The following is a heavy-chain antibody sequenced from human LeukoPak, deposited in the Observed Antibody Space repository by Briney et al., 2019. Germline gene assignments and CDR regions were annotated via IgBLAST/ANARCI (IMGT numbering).Heavy chain of an antibody. Sequence: SETLSLTCTVSGGSISNYYWSWIRQPPGKGLEWIGYIYYSGSTNYNPSLKSRVTISVDTSKNQFSLKLSSVTAADTAVYYCARVEYSRQVDYWGQGTLVTVSS. D-gene: IGHD6-6*01. V-gene: IGHV4-59*01. CDR3: ARVEYSRQVDY. CDR1: GGSISNYY. CDR2: IYYSGST. J-gene: IGHJ4*02.